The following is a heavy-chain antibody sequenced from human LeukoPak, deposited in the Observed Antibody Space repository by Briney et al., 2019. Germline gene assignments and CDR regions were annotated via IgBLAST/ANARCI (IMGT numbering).Heavy chain of an antibody. Sequence: PSETLSLTCTVSGGSISSGSYYWSWIRQPAGKGLEGIGRIYSSGSTNYNPSLKSRVTISLDTSKNQFSLKLSSVTAADTAVYYCARQVHALAAARDYWGQGTLVTVSS. CDR1: GGSISSGSYY. V-gene: IGHV4-61*02. CDR3: ARQVHALAAARDY. J-gene: IGHJ4*02. CDR2: IYSSGST. D-gene: IGHD6-13*01.